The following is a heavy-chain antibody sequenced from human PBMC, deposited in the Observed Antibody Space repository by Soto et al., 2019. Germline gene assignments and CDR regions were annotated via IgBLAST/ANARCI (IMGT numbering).Heavy chain of an antibody. J-gene: IGHJ6*02. CDR1: GFSFSDYY. CDR2: ISITSTYT. D-gene: IGHD2-8*01. CDR3: ARLVDCTNGVCSYGMDV. Sequence: NPGGSLRLSCAASGFSFSDYYMSWIRQSPGKGLEWVSYISITSTYTKYADSVKGRFTISRDNAKTSLYLQMNSLRAEDTAVYYCARLVDCTNGVCSYGMDVWGQGTTVTVSS. V-gene: IGHV3-11*06.